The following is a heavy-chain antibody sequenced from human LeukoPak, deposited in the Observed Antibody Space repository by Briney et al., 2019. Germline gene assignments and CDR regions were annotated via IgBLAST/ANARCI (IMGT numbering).Heavy chain of an antibody. CDR3: ARGSQGSGSYYNGVFDP. CDR1: GGSISSINYY. CDR2: IYYSGNT. V-gene: IGHV4-39*01. D-gene: IGHD3-10*01. Sequence: PSETLSLTCTVSGGSISSINYYWGWIRQPPGTGLEWIASIYYSGNTYYDPSLKGRVTISVDTSKNQFSLKLSSVTAADTAVYYCARGSQGSGSYYNGVFDPWGQGTLVIVSS. J-gene: IGHJ5*02.